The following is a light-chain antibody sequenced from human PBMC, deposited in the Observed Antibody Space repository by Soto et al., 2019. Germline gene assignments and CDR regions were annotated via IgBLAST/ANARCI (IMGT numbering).Light chain of an antibody. J-gene: IGLJ2*01. Sequence: QSVLIQPPSASETPGQRVTISCSGSSSSIGSNTVFWYQQLPGTAPKLLIYTDHQRPSGVPGRFSGSRSGTSASLAISGLQSEDEADYYCATWDDSLNRVVFGGGTKVTVL. CDR3: ATWDDSLNRVV. CDR1: SSSIGSNT. V-gene: IGLV1-44*01. CDR2: TDH.